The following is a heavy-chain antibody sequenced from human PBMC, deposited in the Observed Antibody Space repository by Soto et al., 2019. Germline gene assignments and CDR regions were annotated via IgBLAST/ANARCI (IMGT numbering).Heavy chain of an antibody. CDR3: ARGVLEWFGKADFMDV. V-gene: IGHV3-74*01. J-gene: IGHJ6*03. D-gene: IGHD3-10*01. CDR1: GFTFSSYW. CDR2: INSDGSST. Sequence: GGSLRLSCAASGFTFSSYWMHWVRQAPGKGLVWVSRINSDGSSTSYADSVKGRFTISRDNAKNTLYLQMNSLRAEDTAVYYCARGVLEWFGKADFMDVWGKGTTVTVSS.